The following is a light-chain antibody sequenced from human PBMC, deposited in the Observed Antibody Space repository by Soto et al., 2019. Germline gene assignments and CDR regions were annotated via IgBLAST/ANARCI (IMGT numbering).Light chain of an antibody. V-gene: IGLV2-14*03. CDR1: SSDVGAYDY. Sequence: QSVLTQPASVSGSPGQSITSSCTGTSSDVGAYDYVSWYQQHPDKAPKLMIYEVSNRPSGVSNRFSGSKSVNTATLTISGLQADDEADYYCSSYTSSSTRVFGTGTKLTVL. CDR3: SSYTSSSTRV. CDR2: EVS. J-gene: IGLJ1*01.